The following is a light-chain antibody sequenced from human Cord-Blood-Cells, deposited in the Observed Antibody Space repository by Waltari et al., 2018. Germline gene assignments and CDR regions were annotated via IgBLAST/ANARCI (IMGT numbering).Light chain of an antibody. V-gene: IGKV1-39*01. CDR2: ASS. CDR3: QQSYSTPYT. CDR1: QSISTY. J-gene: IGKJ2*01. Sequence: DIQMTQSPSSLSASVGDRVTITCRASQSISTYLNWYQQKPGKAPKLLTYASSSLQSGVPSRVSGSGSGTDLTLTISSLQPEDFATYYCQQSYSTPYTFGQGTKLEIK.